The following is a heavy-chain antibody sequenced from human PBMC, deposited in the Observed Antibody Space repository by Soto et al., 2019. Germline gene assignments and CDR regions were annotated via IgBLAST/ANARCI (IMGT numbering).Heavy chain of an antibody. V-gene: IGHV4-39*01. Sequence: QLLLQESGPGLVRPSETLSLTCTVSGGSISSSSYYWGWIRQPPGKGLEWIGRIYYSGTTYYNPSIKSPVPISVDTSKNQFSLKLSSVTAADTAVNYWARQTSHNWFDPWGQGTLVTVSS. CDR2: IYYSGTT. CDR1: GGSISSSSYY. J-gene: IGHJ5*02. CDR3: ARQTSHNWFDP.